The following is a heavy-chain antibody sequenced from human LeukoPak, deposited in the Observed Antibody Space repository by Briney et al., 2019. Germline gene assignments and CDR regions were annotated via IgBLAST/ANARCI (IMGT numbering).Heavy chain of an antibody. Sequence: PSETLSLTCAVYGGSFSGYYWSWIRQPPGKGLEWIGEINHSGSTNYNPSLKSRVTIPVDTSKNQFSLKLSSVTAADTAVYYCARGPRYYYGLGRRDYWGQGTLVTVSS. CDR3: ARGPRYYYGLGRRDY. J-gene: IGHJ4*02. V-gene: IGHV4-34*01. D-gene: IGHD3-10*01. CDR1: GGSFSGYY. CDR2: INHSGST.